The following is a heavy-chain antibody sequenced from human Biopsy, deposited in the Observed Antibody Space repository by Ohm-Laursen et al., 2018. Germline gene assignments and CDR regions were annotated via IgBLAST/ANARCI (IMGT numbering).Heavy chain of an antibody. Sequence: SLRLSCAAPGFTFSDYYMSWIRQAPGKGLEWLSYISGSGTTIFYADSVKGRFTVSRDNAKNSLYLQMNSPTVEDTAVYYCARDGAGSYHDYWGQGTLVTVSS. D-gene: IGHD3-10*01. CDR3: ARDGAGSYHDY. CDR1: GFTFSDYY. J-gene: IGHJ4*02. CDR2: ISGSGTTI. V-gene: IGHV3-11*01.